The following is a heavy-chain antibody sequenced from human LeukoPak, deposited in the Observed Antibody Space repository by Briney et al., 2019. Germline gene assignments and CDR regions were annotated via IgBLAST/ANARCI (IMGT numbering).Heavy chain of an antibody. J-gene: IGHJ3*02. V-gene: IGHV1-18*01. D-gene: IGHD3-22*01. CDR3: ARDHAPYYYDSSGYSGPFDI. CDR2: ISAYNGNT. Sequence: ASVKVSCKASGYTFTSYGISWVRQAPGQGLEWMGWISAYNGNTNYAQKLQGRVTMTTDTSTSTAYMELRSLRSDDTAVYYCARDHAPYYYDSSGYSGPFDIWGQGTMVTVSS. CDR1: GYTFTSYG.